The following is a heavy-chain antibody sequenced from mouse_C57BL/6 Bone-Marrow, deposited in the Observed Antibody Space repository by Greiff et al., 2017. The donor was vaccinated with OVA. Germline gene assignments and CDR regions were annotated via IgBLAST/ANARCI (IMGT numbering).Heavy chain of an antibody. Sequence: EVKLVESGGGLVKPGGSLKLSCAASGFTFSSYAMSWVRQTPETRLEWVATISDGGSYTYYPDNVKGRFTISRDNAKNNLYLQMSHLKSEDTAMYYGARANWDRFDYWGQGTTLTVSS. J-gene: IGHJ2*01. CDR1: GFTFSSYA. CDR3: ARANWDRFDY. D-gene: IGHD4-1*01. CDR2: ISDGGSYT. V-gene: IGHV5-4*03.